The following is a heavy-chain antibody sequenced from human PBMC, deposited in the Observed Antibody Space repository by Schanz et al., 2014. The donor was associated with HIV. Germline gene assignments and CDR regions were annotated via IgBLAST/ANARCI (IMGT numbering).Heavy chain of an antibody. D-gene: IGHD6-13*01. CDR1: GFTFRSYG. V-gene: IGHV3-33*08. J-gene: IGHJ5*02. CDR3: AREYYSRNWNWFDP. CDR2: IWYDGTNI. Sequence: QVQLVESGGGVVQPGRSLRLSCAASGFTFRSYGMHWVRQAPGKGLEWGAVIWYDGTNIDYADSVKGRFTVSRDNSKNMSYLQMNSLRAEDTAVYYCAREYYSRNWNWFDPWGQGTLVTVSS.